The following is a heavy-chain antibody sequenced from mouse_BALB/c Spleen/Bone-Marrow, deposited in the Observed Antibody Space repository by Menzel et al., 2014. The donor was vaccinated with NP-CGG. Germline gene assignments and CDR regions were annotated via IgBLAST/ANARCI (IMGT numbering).Heavy chain of an antibody. Sequence: EVQGVESGGGLVQPGGSLRLSCEASGFTSIDYYMTWVRQPPGKALEWLGFIRNRANGYTTEYSASVKGRFTISRDISQSIFYLQMNTLRAEDSATYYCARETGYAYGNFAMDYWGQGTSVTVSS. CDR1: GFTSIDYY. D-gene: IGHD2-1*01. J-gene: IGHJ4*01. CDR3: ARETGYAYGNFAMDY. V-gene: IGHV7-3*02. CDR2: IRNRANGYTT.